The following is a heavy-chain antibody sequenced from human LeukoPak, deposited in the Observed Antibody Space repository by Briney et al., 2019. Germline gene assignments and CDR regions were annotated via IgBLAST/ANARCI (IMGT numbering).Heavy chain of an antibody. CDR1: GGSISSSSCY. Sequence: SETLSLTCTVSGGSISSSSCYWGWIRQPPGKGLEWIGSIYYSGSTYYNPSLKSRVTISVDTSKNQFSLKLSSVTAADTAVYYCARATMTTLYDAFDIWGQGTMVTVSS. J-gene: IGHJ3*02. V-gene: IGHV4-39*01. CDR3: ARATMTTLYDAFDI. D-gene: IGHD2/OR15-2a*01. CDR2: IYYSGST.